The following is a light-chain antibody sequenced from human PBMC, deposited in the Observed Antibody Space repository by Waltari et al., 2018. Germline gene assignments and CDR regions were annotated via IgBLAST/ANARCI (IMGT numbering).Light chain of an antibody. Sequence: QSALTQPASVSGSPGQSITISCTGSSNNIGFYDLVSWYQQHPGKAPKLIIFDVIKRPSGVSDRFSGSKSGNTASQTISGLQTEDDADYYCCSYSGSGSFPYVFGPGTRVAVL. V-gene: IGLV2-23*02. CDR2: DVI. CDR3: CSYSGSGSFPYV. CDR1: SNNIGFYDL. J-gene: IGLJ1*01.